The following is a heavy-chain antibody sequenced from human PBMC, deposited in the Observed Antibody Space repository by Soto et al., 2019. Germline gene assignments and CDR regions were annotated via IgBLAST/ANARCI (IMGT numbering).Heavy chain of an antibody. Sequence: SSETLSLTCAVYGGSFSDYNWIWIRQPPGKGLEWIGEINRSGSTNYNPSLKSRVTISVDTSKNQFSLKVSSVTAADTAVYYCARDLWGYCGTDCYPLDVWGQGTTVTVSS. CDR3: ARDLWGYCGTDCYPLDV. D-gene: IGHD2-21*02. CDR2: INRSGST. J-gene: IGHJ6*02. V-gene: IGHV4-34*01. CDR1: GGSFSDYN.